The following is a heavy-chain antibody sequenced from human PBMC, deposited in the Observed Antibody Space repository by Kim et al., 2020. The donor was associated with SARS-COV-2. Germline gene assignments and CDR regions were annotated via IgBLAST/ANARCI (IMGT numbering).Heavy chain of an antibody. CDR3: ARGGFGGYFDCLDY. CDR2: IYPGDPDT. J-gene: IGHJ4*02. D-gene: IGHD3-9*01. V-gene: IGHV5-51*01. Sequence: GKGLEWMGIIYPGDPDTRYSPSFQGQVTISADKSISTAYLQWSSLKASDTAMYYCARGGFGGYFDCLDYWGQGTLVTVSS.